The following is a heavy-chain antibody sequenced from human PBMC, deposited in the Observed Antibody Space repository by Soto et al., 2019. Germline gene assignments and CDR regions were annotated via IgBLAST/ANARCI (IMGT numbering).Heavy chain of an antibody. D-gene: IGHD1-26*01. V-gene: IGHV1-69*13. Sequence: ASVKVSCKASGGTFSSYAISWVRQAPGQGLEWMGGIIPIFGTANYAQKFQGRVTITADESTSTAYMELSSLRSEDTAVYYCARGGGSIVGATRWFDPWGQGTLVTVSS. CDR1: GGTFSSYA. CDR3: ARGGGSIVGATRWFDP. CDR2: IIPIFGTA. J-gene: IGHJ5*02.